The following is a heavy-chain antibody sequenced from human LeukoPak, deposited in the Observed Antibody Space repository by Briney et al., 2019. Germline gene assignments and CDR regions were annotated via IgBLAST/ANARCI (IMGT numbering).Heavy chain of an antibody. CDR2: INQDGSEK. CDR3: ARGGFYFGSGSDTGDY. Sequence: GGSLRLSCAASGFTFSSYAMSWVRQAPGKGLEWVASINQDGSEKYSVDSVKGRFTISRDNAKNSLYLQINSLRAEDTAVYYCARGGFYFGSGSDTGDYWGQGTLVTVSS. J-gene: IGHJ4*02. D-gene: IGHD3-10*01. V-gene: IGHV3-7*03. CDR1: GFTFSSYA.